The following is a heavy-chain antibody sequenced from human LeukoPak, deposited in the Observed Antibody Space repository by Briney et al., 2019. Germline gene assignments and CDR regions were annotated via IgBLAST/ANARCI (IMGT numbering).Heavy chain of an antibody. CDR1: GGSISSSSYY. D-gene: IGHD3-16*02. CDR2: IYYSGST. J-gene: IGHJ1*01. Sequence: ASETLSLTCTVSGGSISSSSYYWGWIRQPPGKGLEWIGSIYYSGSTYYNPSLKSRVTISVDTSKNQFSLKLSSVTAADTAVYYCAAGGVIVKYFQHWGQGTLVTVSS. V-gene: IGHV4-39*07. CDR3: AAGGVIVKYFQH.